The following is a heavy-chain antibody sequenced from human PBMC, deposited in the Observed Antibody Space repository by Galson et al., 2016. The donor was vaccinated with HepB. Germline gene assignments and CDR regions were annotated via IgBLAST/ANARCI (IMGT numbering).Heavy chain of an antibody. CDR1: GFPFSNAW. CDR3: RYGMDV. V-gene: IGHV3-15*01. Sequence: SLRLSCAASGFPFSNAWMSWVRPAPGKGLEWVGRIKSKTDGGTTDYAAPVKGRFSISRDDSKNTLYLQMNSLKTEDTAVYYCRYGMDVCGQGTTVTGSS. J-gene: IGHJ6*02. CDR2: IKSKTDGGTT.